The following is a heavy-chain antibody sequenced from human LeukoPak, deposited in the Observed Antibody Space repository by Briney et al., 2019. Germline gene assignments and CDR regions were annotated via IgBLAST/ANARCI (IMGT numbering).Heavy chain of an antibody. V-gene: IGHV4-39*07. J-gene: IGHJ1*01. CDR2: INNSGST. CDR3: GRVAVGIGFFQH. CDR1: GGSISSSSYY. Sequence: SETLSLTCTVSGGSISSSSYYWGWLRPPQGKGLEWFVNINNSGSTYSNPSLRSRVTISANTSKNQLSLNLSSVTAAGTAVYCCGRVAVGIGFFQHWGQGTVVSVSS. D-gene: IGHD6-13*01.